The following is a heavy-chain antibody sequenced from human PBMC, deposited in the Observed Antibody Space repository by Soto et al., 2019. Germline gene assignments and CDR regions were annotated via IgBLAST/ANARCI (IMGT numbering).Heavy chain of an antibody. V-gene: IGHV3-33*01. CDR2: IWYDGSNK. CDR3: ARDVRSRRYDL. CDR1: GFTFRNYG. J-gene: IGHJ5*02. D-gene: IGHD3-10*02. Sequence: QVQLVESGGGVVQPGRSLRLSCAASGFTFRNYGMHWVRQAPGKGLEWLAVIWYDGSNKYYADSVKGRFTISRDNSNNTLYLEMNSLRDEDKAVYYCARDVRSRRYDLWGQGTLVIVSS.